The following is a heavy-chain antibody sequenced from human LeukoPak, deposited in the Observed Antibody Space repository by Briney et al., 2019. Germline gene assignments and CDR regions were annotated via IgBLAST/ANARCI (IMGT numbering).Heavy chain of an antibody. CDR3: AKGGEAEADY. CDR2: IRHDGSKE. J-gene: IGHJ4*02. CDR1: GFTFSNYG. Sequence: GGSLRLSCAASGFTFSNYGMHWVRQPPGKGLEWVAFIRHDGSKEYYADSVKGRFTISRDDSKNTLYLQMNSLRTEDTAVYYCAKGGEAEADYWGQGTLVTVSS. D-gene: IGHD3-10*01. V-gene: IGHV3-30*02.